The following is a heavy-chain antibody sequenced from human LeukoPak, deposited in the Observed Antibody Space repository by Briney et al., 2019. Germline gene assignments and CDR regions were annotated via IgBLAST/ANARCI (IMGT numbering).Heavy chain of an antibody. CDR3: AKLFGSSSPFDY. J-gene: IGHJ4*02. CDR1: GFTFSSYG. V-gene: IGHV3-30*18. Sequence: GGSLRLSCAASGFTFSSYGMHWVRQAPGKGLEWVAVISYDGSNKYYADSVKGRFTISRDSSKNTLYLQMNSLRAEDTAVYYCAKLFGSSSPFDYWGQGTLVTVSS. D-gene: IGHD6-6*01. CDR2: ISYDGSNK.